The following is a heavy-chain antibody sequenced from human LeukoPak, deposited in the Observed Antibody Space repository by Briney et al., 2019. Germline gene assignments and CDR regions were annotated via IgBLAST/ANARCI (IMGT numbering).Heavy chain of an antibody. V-gene: IGHV3-30*02. D-gene: IGHD2-21*02. CDR3: AKVEHIVVVTAPFDY. Sequence: PGGSLRLSCAASGFTFSSYGMHWVRQAPGKGLEWVAFIRYDGSNKYYADSVKGRFTISRDNSKNTLYLQMNSLRAEDTAVYYCAKVEHIVVVTAPFDYWGQGTLVTVSS. J-gene: IGHJ4*02. CDR1: GFTFSSYG. CDR2: IRYDGSNK.